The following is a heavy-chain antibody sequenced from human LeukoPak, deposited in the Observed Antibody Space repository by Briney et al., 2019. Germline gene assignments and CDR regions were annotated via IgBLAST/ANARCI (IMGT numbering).Heavy chain of an antibody. CDR1: GYTFTGYY. D-gene: IGHD5-12*01. J-gene: IGHJ5*02. V-gene: IGHV1-2*02. Sequence: GASVKVSCKASGYTFTGYYMHWVPQAPGQRLEWIGWINPNSVGTNYAQKFQGRVTMTRDTSIRTAYMELSRLRSDDTAVYYCARDPGQWLRARWFDPWGQGTLVTVSS. CDR2: INPNSVGT. CDR3: ARDPGQWLRARWFDP.